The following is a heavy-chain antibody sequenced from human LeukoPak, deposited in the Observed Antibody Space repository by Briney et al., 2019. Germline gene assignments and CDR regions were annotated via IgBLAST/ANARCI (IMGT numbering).Heavy chain of an antibody. CDR1: GFTFSSYG. V-gene: IGHV3-33*01. CDR3: ARAPGKTMTGAFDI. CDR2: IWYDGSNK. D-gene: IGHD3-22*01. Sequence: GGSLRLSCAASGFTFSSYGMHWVRQAPGKGLEWVAVIWYDGSNKYYADSVKGRFTISRDNSKNTLYLQMSSLRAEDTAVYYCARAPGKTMTGAFDIWGQGTMVTVSS. J-gene: IGHJ3*02.